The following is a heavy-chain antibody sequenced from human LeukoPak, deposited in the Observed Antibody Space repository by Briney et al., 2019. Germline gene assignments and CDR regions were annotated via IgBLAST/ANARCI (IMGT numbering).Heavy chain of an antibody. CDR1: GFTFTNYW. CDR3: AELGITMIGGV. D-gene: IGHD3-10*02. V-gene: IGHV3-7*01. CDR2: INQDGSEK. J-gene: IGHJ6*04. Sequence: GGSLRLSCAASGFTFTNYWMGWVRQTPGKGLEWVANINQDGSEKFYVDSVTGRFTISRDNTKNSLYLQMNSLRAEDTAVYYCAELGITMIGGVWGKGTTVTISS.